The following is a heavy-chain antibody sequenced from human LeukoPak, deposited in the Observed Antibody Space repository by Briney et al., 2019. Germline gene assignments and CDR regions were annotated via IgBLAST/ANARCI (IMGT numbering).Heavy chain of an antibody. CDR3: ARLGSYHDF. D-gene: IGHD1-26*01. V-gene: IGHV4-4*09. J-gene: IGHJ4*02. Sequence: SETLSLTCTVSGASISNYYWSWIRQTPGKGLEWMGHIHSSGGSSYYTSLKSRLTLSIDTSRNQLSLKLPSVTAADTAVYFCARLGSYHDFWGQGALVTVSS. CDR2: IHSSGGS. CDR1: GASISNYY.